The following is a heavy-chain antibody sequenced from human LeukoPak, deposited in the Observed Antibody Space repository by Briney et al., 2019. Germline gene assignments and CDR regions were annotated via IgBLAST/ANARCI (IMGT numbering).Heavy chain of an antibody. Sequence: ASVKVSCKASGYTFTSYGISWVRQAPGQGLEWMGWISAYNGNTNYAQKLQGRVTMTTDTSTSTAYMELRSLRSDDTAVYYCAGGILAYFDWLSSNYYMDVWGKGTTVTVSS. D-gene: IGHD3-9*01. J-gene: IGHJ6*03. V-gene: IGHV1-18*01. CDR3: AGGILAYFDWLSSNYYMDV. CDR2: ISAYNGNT. CDR1: GYTFTSYG.